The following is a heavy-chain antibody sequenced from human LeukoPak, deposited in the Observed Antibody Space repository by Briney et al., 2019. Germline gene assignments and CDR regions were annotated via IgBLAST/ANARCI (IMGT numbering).Heavy chain of an antibody. CDR3: AREIAAASFDY. Sequence: ASVKVSCKASGYTFTNYHMHWVRQAPRQGLEWMGWINPNSGGTNYAQKFQGRVTMTRDTSISTAYMELSRLRSDDTAVYYCAREIAAASFDYWGQGTLVTVSS. J-gene: IGHJ4*02. CDR1: GYTFTNYH. D-gene: IGHD6-13*01. V-gene: IGHV1-2*02. CDR2: INPNSGGT.